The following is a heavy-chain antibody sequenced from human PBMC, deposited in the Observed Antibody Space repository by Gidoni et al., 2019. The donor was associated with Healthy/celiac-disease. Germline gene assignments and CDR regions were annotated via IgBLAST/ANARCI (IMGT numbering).Heavy chain of an antibody. CDR2: IYYSGST. J-gene: IGHJ4*02. CDR1: VASISSSSYY. V-gene: IGHV4-39*07. D-gene: IGHD6-13*01. CDR3: ARDFPPYSSSSRVASFGD. Sequence: QLQLQESGPGLVKPSETLSLTCTVSVASISSSSYYWGWIRQPPGKGLEWIGSIYYSGSTYYNPSLKSRVTISVDTSKNQFSLKLSSVTAADTAVYYCARDFPPYSSSSRVASFGDWGQGTLVTVSS.